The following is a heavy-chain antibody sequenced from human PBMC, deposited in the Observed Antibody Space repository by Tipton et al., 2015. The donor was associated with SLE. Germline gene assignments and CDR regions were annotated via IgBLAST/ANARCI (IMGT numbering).Heavy chain of an antibody. CDR1: GFTFSSYS. V-gene: IGHV3-48*01. CDR3: AKESPDYYYMDV. Sequence: SLRLSCAASGFTFSSYSMNWVRQAPGKGLEWVSYISSSSSTIYYADSVKGRFTISRDNAKNSLYLQMNSLRAEDTAVYYCAKESPDYYYMDVWGKGTTVTVSS. J-gene: IGHJ6*03. CDR2: ISSSSSTI.